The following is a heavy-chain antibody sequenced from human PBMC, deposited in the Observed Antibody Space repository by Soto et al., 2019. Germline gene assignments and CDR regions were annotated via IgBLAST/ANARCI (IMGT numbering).Heavy chain of an antibody. CDR2: IWYDGSNK. J-gene: IGHJ4*02. V-gene: IGHV3-33*01. Sequence: QVQLVESGGGVVQPGRSLRLSCAASGFTFSSYGMHWVRQAPGKGLEWVAVIWYDGSNKYYADSVKGRFTISRDNSKNTLYLQMNSLRAEDTAVYYCARERGKGGAARPLGYWGQGTLVTVSS. CDR3: ARERGKGGAARPLGY. D-gene: IGHD6-6*01. CDR1: GFTFSSYG.